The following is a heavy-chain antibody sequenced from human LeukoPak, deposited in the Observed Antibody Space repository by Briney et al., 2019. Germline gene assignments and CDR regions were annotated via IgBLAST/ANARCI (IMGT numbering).Heavy chain of an antibody. V-gene: IGHV3-74*01. J-gene: IGHJ4*02. CDR1: GFTFSIYW. CDR3: ASLDY. CDR2: INSDGSST. Sequence: PGGSLRLSCAASGFTFSIYWVHWVRQAPGKGLVWVSSINSDGSSTSYADPVKGRFTISRDNAKNTLYLQMNTLRAEDTAVYYCASLDYWGQGTPVTVSS.